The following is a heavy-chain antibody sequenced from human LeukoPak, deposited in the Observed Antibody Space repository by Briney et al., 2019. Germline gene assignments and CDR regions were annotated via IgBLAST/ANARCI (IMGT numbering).Heavy chain of an antibody. CDR2: ISGSGGYT. Sequence: PGGSLRPSCAASGFTFRSYAMAWVRQAPGKGLEWVSTISGSGGYTYYADSVKGRFTISRDNSENTLYVQMNSLRAEDTAVYYCAKTYTGNYDHAFDIWGQGTMVTVSS. CDR3: AKTYTGNYDHAFDI. CDR1: GFTFRSYA. J-gene: IGHJ3*02. D-gene: IGHD1-26*01. V-gene: IGHV3-23*01.